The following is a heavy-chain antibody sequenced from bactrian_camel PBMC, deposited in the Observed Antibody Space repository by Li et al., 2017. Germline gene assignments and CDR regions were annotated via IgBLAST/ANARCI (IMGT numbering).Heavy chain of an antibody. J-gene: IGHJ6*01. CDR2: ISRDGSA. CDR1: GRSSGSSFC. D-gene: IGHD6*01. V-gene: IGHV3S57*01. Sequence: QVQLVESGGGSVQAGGSLRLSCGVSGRSSGSSFCMGWFRQAPGKEREAVATISRDGSATYADTVKGRFTISKDNAKNTLTLQMSSLKPEDTAMYYCAAYPIDGGRCADFGYWGQGTQVTV. CDR3: AAYPIDGGRCADFGY.